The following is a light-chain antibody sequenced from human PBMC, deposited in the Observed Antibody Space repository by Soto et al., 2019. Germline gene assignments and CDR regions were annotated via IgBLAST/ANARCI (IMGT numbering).Light chain of an antibody. V-gene: IGKV3-15*01. CDR2: DAS. J-gene: IGKJ5*01. CDR1: QSVGTK. CDR3: QQYNNRPPIT. Sequence: IVMTQSTATLSVSPGEGATLTCRASQSVGTKIAWYQQKPGQAPRLLIYDASTRATGVPPRFGGSGSGTDFTLTIGSLQPEDFALYSCQQYNNRPPITFGQGTRLE.